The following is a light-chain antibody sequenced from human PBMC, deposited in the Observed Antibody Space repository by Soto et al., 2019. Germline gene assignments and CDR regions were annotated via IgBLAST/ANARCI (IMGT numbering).Light chain of an antibody. CDR2: DAS. CDR1: QGISSA. CDR3: QQFQSYALT. Sequence: AIQLTQSPSSLSASVGDRVTITCRASQGISSALAWYQHKPGRAPRLLIYDASSLQSGVSSRFSGIGSGTDFTLTISSLQPEDFATYYCQQFQSYALTFGGGTKLEIK. J-gene: IGKJ4*01. V-gene: IGKV1-13*02.